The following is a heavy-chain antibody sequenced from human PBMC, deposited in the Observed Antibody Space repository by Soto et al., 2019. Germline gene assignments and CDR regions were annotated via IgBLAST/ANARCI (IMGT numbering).Heavy chain of an antibody. V-gene: IGHV3-30*04. J-gene: IGHJ4*02. CDR2: IPYDGRHI. CDR3: ASGYCTGGSCLLGADFDY. CDR1: GFSFSTYA. D-gene: IGHD2-15*01. Sequence: QVQLVESGGGVVQPGRSLRLSCAASGFSFSTYAMHWVRQAPGKGLEWVAVIPYDGRHIYYADSVKGRFTISRDNSKNTLYLQMNSLRDEDTAVYYCASGYCTGGSCLLGADFDYWGQGTLVTVSS.